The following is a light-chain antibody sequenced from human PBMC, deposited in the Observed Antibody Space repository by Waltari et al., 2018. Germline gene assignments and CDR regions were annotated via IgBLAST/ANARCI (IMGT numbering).Light chain of an antibody. J-gene: IGKJ1*01. CDR1: QSVSRS. Sequence: LSPVERATLSCRASQSVSRSLAWYQQKPVQAPRLLIYGASNRATGIPDRFSGSGSGTDFSLIITRLEPEDFAMYYCQHYVRLPATFGQGTKVEIK. CDR2: GAS. V-gene: IGKV3-20*01. CDR3: QHYVRLPAT.